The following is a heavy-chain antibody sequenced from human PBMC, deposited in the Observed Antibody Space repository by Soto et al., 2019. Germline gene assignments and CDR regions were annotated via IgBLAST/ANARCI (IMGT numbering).Heavy chain of an antibody. D-gene: IGHD1-26*01. CDR2: IWYDGSNK. V-gene: IGHV3-33*01. J-gene: IGHJ5*02. Sequence: GGSLRLSCAASGFAFSSYGMHWVRQAPGKGLEWVAVIWYDGSNKYYADSVKGRFTISRDNSKNTLYLQMNSLRAEDTAVYYCARDIGNKNWFDPWGQGTLVTVSS. CDR3: ARDIGNKNWFDP. CDR1: GFAFSSYG.